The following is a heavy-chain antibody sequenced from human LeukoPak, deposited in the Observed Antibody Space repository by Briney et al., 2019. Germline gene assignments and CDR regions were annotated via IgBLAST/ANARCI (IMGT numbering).Heavy chain of an antibody. CDR1: GYTFTGYY. CDR2: INPNSGGT. V-gene: IGHV1-2*06. D-gene: IGHD4-17*01. CDR3: AREVDDYGDFKRGFDY. Sequence: GASVKVSCKASGYTFTGYYMHWVRQATGQGLEWMGRINPNSGGTNYAQKFQGRVTMTRDTSISTAYMELSRLRSDDTAVYYCAREVDDYGDFKRGFDYWGQGALVTVSS. J-gene: IGHJ4*02.